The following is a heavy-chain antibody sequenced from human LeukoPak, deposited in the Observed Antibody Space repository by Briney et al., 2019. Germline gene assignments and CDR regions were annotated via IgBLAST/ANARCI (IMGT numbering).Heavy chain of an antibody. D-gene: IGHD5-18*01. Sequence: PGGALRLSCAAAGFTFSRYGMHWVRQAPGKGLGWVALIFYDGSKQYYGDAVKGRFTISRDNSKDTLYLQMNSLRAEDTAVYYCAKDVDTFDADYWGQGTLVTVSS. CDR1: GFTFSRYG. CDR3: AKDVDTFDADY. V-gene: IGHV3-33*03. CDR2: IFYDGSKQ. J-gene: IGHJ4*02.